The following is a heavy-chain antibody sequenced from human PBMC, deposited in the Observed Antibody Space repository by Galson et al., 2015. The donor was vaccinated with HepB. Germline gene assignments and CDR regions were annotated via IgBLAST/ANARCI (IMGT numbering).Heavy chain of an antibody. CDR1: GGTFSSYA. D-gene: IGHD2-2*01. CDR3: ARSLGDIVVVPAAIDAFDI. CDR2: IIPIFGTA. V-gene: IGHV1-69*13. Sequence: SVKVSCKASGGTFSSYAISWVRQAPGQGLEWMGGIIPIFGTANYAQKFQGRVTITADESTSTAYMELSSLRSEDTAVYYCARSLGDIVVVPAAIDAFDIWGQGTMVTVSS. J-gene: IGHJ3*02.